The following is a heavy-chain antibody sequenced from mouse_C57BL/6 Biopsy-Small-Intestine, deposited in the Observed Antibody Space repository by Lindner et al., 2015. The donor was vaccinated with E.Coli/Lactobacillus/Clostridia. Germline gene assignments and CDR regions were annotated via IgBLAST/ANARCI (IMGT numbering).Heavy chain of an antibody. J-gene: IGHJ2*01. CDR1: GYVFSGSW. CDR3: TRGTRLDY. CDR2: IFPGDGDI. V-gene: IGHV1-82*01. Sequence: VQLQESGPELVKPGASVKISCKASGYVFSGSWMNWVKQRPGKGLEWIGRIFPGDGDIIYNGKFRGKATLTADKSSSTAYMQLNSLTSEDSAVYFCTRGTRLDYWGQGSTLTVSA. D-gene: IGHD2-14*01.